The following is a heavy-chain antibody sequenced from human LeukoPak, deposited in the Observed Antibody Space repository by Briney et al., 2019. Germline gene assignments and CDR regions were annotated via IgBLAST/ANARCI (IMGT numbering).Heavy chain of an antibody. Sequence: ASVKVSCKASGYTFTSYDINWVRQATGQGLEWMGWMNPNSGNTGYAQKFQGRVTMTRNTSISTAYMELSSLRSEDTAVYYCATNSGYDGLDDYWGQGTLVTVSS. CDR1: GYTFTSYD. D-gene: IGHD5-12*01. CDR2: MNPNSGNT. CDR3: ATNSGYDGLDDY. J-gene: IGHJ4*02. V-gene: IGHV1-8*01.